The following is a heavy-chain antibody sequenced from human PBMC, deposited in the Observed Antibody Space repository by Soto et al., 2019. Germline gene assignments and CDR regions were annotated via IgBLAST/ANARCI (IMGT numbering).Heavy chain of an antibody. J-gene: IGHJ4*02. CDR2: IYYSGST. CDR3: ARGVVHIGY. Sequence: SETLSLTCTVSGGSISSSSYYWGWIRQPPGKGLEWIGSIYYSGSTYYNPSLKSRVTISVDTSKNQFSLKLSSVTAADTAVYYCARGVVHIGYWGQGTLVTVSS. CDR1: GGSISSSSYY. V-gene: IGHV4-39*01. D-gene: IGHD3-3*01.